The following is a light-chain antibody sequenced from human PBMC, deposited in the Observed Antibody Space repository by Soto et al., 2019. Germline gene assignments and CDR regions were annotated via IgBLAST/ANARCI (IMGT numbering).Light chain of an antibody. CDR1: QIVGTN. V-gene: IGKV3-15*01. J-gene: IGKJ2*01. Sequence: EIVLTQSPFTLSVSPWDRTTLSFKTSQIVGTNLAWYQQKPGQAPRLLMYGAFIRAPGFPVRFRGTGSGSEFTLTISSLQSEDGALYYCQQYDKWPYTFGQGTKVDIK. CDR3: QQYDKWPYT. CDR2: GAF.